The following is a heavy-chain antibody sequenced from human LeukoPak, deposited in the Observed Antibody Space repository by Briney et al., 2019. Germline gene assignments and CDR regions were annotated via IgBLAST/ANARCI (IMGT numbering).Heavy chain of an antibody. D-gene: IGHD3-22*01. V-gene: IGHV3-7*03. Sequence: PGGSLRLSCAASGFMFSSNWMSWVRLAPGKGLEWVANIKEDGTETYYVDSVKGRFTISRDNSKNTLYLQMNSLRAEDTAVYYCAKGGSYSSGYYTPDYWGQGTLVTVSS. J-gene: IGHJ4*02. CDR1: GFMFSSNW. CDR2: IKEDGTET. CDR3: AKGGSYSSGYYTPDY.